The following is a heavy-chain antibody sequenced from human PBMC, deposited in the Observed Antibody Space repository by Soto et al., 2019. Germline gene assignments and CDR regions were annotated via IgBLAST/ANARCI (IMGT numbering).Heavy chain of an antibody. Sequence: EVQLLESGGGLVQPGGSLRLSCAASGFTLSSYAMSWVRQAPGKGLEWVSAISGSGNRTFHADSVKGRFTISRDNSKNAHYLQMNSLRVEDTAVYYCAKEVTSGSYSHYYYGLDVWGQGTTVTVSS. D-gene: IGHD1-26*01. V-gene: IGHV3-23*01. CDR3: AKEVTSGSYSHYYYGLDV. CDR1: GFTLSSYA. J-gene: IGHJ6*02. CDR2: ISGSGNRT.